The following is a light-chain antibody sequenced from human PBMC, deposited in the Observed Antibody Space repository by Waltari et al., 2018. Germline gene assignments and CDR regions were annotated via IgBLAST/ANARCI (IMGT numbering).Light chain of an antibody. V-gene: IGLV2-14*01. CDR3: SSYTNSGNVV. CDR2: EVS. CDR1: SSHIGRYNY. J-gene: IGLJ2*01. Sequence: QSALTQPASVSGSPGQAITISCTGTSSHIGRYNYVPWYQQHPGKAPKLVISEVSNRPSGVSNRFSGSKSGNTASLTISGLQAEDGAHYYCSSYTNSGNVVFGGGTKLTVL.